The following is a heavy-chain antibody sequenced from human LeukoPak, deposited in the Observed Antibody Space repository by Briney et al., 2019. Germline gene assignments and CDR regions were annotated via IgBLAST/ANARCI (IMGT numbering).Heavy chain of an antibody. CDR2: ISSSSSYI. CDR1: GFTFSSYS. Sequence: PGGSLRLSCAASGFTFSSYSMNWVRQAPGKGLEWVSSISSSSSYIYYADSVKGRFTISRDNAKNSLYLQMNSLRAEDTAVYYCARDCSGGSCYALYWGQGTLVTVSS. J-gene: IGHJ4*02. CDR3: ARDCSGGSCYALY. D-gene: IGHD2-15*01. V-gene: IGHV3-21*01.